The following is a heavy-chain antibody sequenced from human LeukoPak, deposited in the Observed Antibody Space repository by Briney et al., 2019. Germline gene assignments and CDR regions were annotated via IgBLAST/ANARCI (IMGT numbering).Heavy chain of an antibody. D-gene: IGHD6-13*01. V-gene: IGHV3-53*01. CDR1: GFTVSSNY. CDR2: IYSGGTT. CDR3: ARGRSSSWYGPFDY. Sequence: GGSLRLSCAASGFTVSSNYMSWVRQAPGKGLEWVSVIYSGGTTYYADSVKGRYTISRDNSKNTVYLQMNSLRVEDTAVYYCARGRSSSWYGPFDYWGQGTLVTVSS. J-gene: IGHJ4*02.